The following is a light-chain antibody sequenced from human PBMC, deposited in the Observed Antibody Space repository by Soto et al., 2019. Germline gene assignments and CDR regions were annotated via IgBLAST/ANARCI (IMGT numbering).Light chain of an antibody. CDR2: EVS. J-gene: IGLJ3*02. Sequence: QSVLTQPASVSGSPGQSITISCTGTSSDVGSYNYVSWFQQHPGKAPKLMIYEVSKRPSGVPDRFSGSKSGNTASLTVSGLQAEDEADYYCNPYAGSNNWVFGGGTKLTVL. CDR3: NPYAGSNNWV. V-gene: IGLV2-8*01. CDR1: SSDVGSYNY.